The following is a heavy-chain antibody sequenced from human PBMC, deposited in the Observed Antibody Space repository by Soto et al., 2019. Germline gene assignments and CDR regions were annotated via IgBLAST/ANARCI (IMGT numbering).Heavy chain of an antibody. CDR1: GFSLSTSGVG. J-gene: IGHJ4*02. CDR3: AHRQSSSNCGY. V-gene: IGHV2-5*02. D-gene: IGHD4-4*01. CDR2: LCWDDDK. Sequence: QITLKESGPTLVKPTQTLTLTCTFSGFSLSTSGVGVAWIRQPPGKALEWLALLCWDDDKRSSPTLKSRLTITKNTSKNPDVLTMTNMDPVDTATYSCAHRQSSSNCGYWGQGTLVTVSS.